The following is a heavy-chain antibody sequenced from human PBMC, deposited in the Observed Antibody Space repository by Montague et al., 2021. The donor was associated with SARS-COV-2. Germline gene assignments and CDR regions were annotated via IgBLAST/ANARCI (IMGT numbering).Heavy chain of an antibody. V-gene: IGHV3-74*01. CDR3: ARYYVSGNYGFDL. D-gene: IGHD3-10*01. CDR2: INSDGSNT. CDR1: GFTLSSYW. J-gene: IGHJ3*01. Sequence: SLRLSCAASGFTLSSYWMHWVRQAPGKGLVWVSRINSDGSNTNYADSVKGRFTISRDNAKNTLYLQMICLRAEDTAVYYCARYYVSGNYGFDLWCQGTMVTVSS.